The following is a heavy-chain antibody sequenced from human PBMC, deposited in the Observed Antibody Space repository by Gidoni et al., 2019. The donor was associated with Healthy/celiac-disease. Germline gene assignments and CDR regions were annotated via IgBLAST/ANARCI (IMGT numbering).Heavy chain of an antibody. D-gene: IGHD2-2*01. V-gene: IGHV1-18*01. CDR1: GYTFTSYG. CDR2: ISAYNGNT. Sequence: QVQLVQSGAEVKKPGASVKVSCKASGYTFTSYGISWVRQAPGQGLEWMGWISAYNGNTNYAQKLQGRVTMTTDTSTSTAYMELRSLRSDDTAVYYCARDIVVVPAAALRYYYYGMDVWGQGTTVTVSS. J-gene: IGHJ6*02. CDR3: ARDIVVVPAAALRYYYYGMDV.